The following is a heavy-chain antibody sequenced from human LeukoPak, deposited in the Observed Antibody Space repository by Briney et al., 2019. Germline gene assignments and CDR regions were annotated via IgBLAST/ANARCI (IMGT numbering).Heavy chain of an antibody. V-gene: IGHV4-59*12. D-gene: IGHD2-2*01. CDR3: ARVSLYCSSTSCSIADAFDI. CDR1: GGSISSYY. Sequence: PSETLSLTCTVSGGSISSYYWSWIRQPPGKGLEWIGYIYYSGSTNYNPSLKSRVTISVDTSKNQFSLKLSSVTAADTAVYYCARVSLYCSSTSCSIADAFDIWGQGTMVTVSS. CDR2: IYYSGST. J-gene: IGHJ3*02.